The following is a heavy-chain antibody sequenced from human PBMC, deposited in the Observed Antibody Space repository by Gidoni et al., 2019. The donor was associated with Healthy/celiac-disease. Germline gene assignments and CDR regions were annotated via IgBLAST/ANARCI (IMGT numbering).Heavy chain of an antibody. D-gene: IGHD3-10*01. J-gene: IGHJ6*02. Sequence: QVQLVDAGGGVVPPGRSLRTSCPALVFPFSSYDLHWVRQAQGKGAEWVAGISYDGSNKYYADSVKGRFTISRDNSKSTLYLQMNSLRAEDTAVYYCARDWGGSGSYDYDYYYGMDVWGQGTTVTVSS. CDR3: ARDWGGSGSYDYDYYYGMDV. CDR1: VFPFSSYD. CDR2: ISYDGSNK. V-gene: IGHV3-30-3*01.